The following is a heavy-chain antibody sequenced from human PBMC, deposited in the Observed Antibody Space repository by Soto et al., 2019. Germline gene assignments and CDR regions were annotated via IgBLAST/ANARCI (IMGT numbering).Heavy chain of an antibody. CDR1: GGSISSGDYY. V-gene: IGHV4-30-4*01. D-gene: IGHD3-16*02. Sequence: SETLSLTCTVSGGSISSGDYYWSWIRQPPGKGLEWIGYIYYSGSTYYNPSLKSRVTISVDTSKNQFSLKLSSVTAADTAVYYCARDLKFLLGDLSNRYVMDFCGQGTTVTVSS. J-gene: IGHJ6*02. CDR3: ARDLKFLLGDLSNRYVMDF. CDR2: IYYSGST.